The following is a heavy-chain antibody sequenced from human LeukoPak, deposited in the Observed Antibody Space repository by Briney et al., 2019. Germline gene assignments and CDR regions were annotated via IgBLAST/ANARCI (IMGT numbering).Heavy chain of an antibody. V-gene: IGHV4-59*01. CDR3: ARGHGYSGHALAY. CDR2: IYYSGST. Sequence: SETLSLTCTVSGGSISSYYWSWIRQPPGKGLEWIGYIYYSGSTNYNPSLKSRVTISVDTSKNQFSLKVGSVTAADTAVYYCARGHGYSGHALAYWGQGTLVTVSS. CDR1: GGSISSYY. D-gene: IGHD5-12*01. J-gene: IGHJ4*02.